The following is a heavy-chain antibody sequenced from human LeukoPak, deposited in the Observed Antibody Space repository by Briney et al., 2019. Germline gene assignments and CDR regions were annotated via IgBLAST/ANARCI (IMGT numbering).Heavy chain of an antibody. CDR3: ARAGLDP. V-gene: IGHV3-30*04. J-gene: IGHJ5*02. CDR2: ISYDGSNK. CDR1: GFTFSSYA. D-gene: IGHD3-10*01. Sequence: QAGGSLRLSCGASGFTFSSYAMHWVRQAPGKGLEWVAVISYDGSNKYYADSVKGRFTISRDNSKNTLYLQMNSLRAEDTAVYYCARAGLDPWGQGTLVTVSS.